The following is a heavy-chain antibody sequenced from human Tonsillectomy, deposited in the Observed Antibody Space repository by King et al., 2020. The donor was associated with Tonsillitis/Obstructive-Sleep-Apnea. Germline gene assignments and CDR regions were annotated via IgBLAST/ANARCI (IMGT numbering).Heavy chain of an antibody. CDR2: INHVGST. V-gene: IGHV4-34*01. CDR3: AREESLTVTVVMGGGFDS. D-gene: IGHD4-11*01. J-gene: IGHJ4*02. CDR1: GGSFSGYY. Sequence: VQLQQWGAGLLKPSETLSLPCAVYGGSFSGYYWSWIRQPPGKGLEWIGEINHVGSTNYNPSLKSRVTISADTSKNQFSLKLNSVTAADTAVYYCAREESLTVTVVMGGGFDSWGQGTLVTVSS.